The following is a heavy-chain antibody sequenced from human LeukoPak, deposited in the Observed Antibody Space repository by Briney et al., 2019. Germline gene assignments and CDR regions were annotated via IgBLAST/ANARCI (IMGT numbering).Heavy chain of an antibody. D-gene: IGHD1-20*01. CDR3: AKPFDGNWNDVPFDY. CDR2: IRVDGGST. J-gene: IGHJ4*02. CDR1: GLTFDDYA. Sequence: PGRSLRLSCPASGLTFDDYAMHWVRQAPRNWLESVSLIRVDGGSTYYADSVKGRFTISRDNSKNSLYLQLNSLRTEDTALYYCAKPFDGNWNDVPFDYWGQGTLVTVSS. V-gene: IGHV3-43*02.